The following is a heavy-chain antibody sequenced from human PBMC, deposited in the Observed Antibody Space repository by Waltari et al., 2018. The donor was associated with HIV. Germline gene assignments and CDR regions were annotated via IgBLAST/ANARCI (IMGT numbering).Heavy chain of an antibody. D-gene: IGHD4-17*01. J-gene: IGHJ5*02. V-gene: IGHV3-73*01. CDR2: IRGKPNSYAT. CDR3: TKSVGDSARGWFDP. CDR1: GLSFSGSA. Sequence: EVQLVESGGGLVQPGGSLKLSCAASGLSFSGSAMHWVRQASGKGREWVGRIRGKPNSYATVNAESLKGTFTISRDDSKITAYLQMNCLKTEDTAVYYCTKSVGDSARGWFDPWGQGTLVTVSS.